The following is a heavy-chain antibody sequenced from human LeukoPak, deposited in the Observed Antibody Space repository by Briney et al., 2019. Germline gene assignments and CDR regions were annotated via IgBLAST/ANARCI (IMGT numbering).Heavy chain of an antibody. CDR2: ISTSTTTI. D-gene: IGHD1-26*01. Sequence: PGGSLRLSCAASGFTFSSYSMNWVRQAPGKGLEWISYISTSTTTIYYANSVKGRFTISRDNAKKSLYPQMNSLRVEDTGVYYCASWGEGALDNWGQGTLVTVSS. CDR1: GFTFSSYS. J-gene: IGHJ4*02. V-gene: IGHV3-48*01. CDR3: ASWGEGALDN.